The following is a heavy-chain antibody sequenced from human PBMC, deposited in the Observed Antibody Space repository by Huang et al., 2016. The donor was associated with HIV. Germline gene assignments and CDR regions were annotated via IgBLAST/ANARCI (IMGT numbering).Heavy chain of an antibody. CDR1: GGSFTGNY. J-gene: IGHJ6*02. D-gene: IGHD3-3*01. Sequence: QMQLQQRGAGLLKPSETLSLTCGVSGGSFTGNYLTGIRQAPGKGLGWIGEVNESGATNYNPSLNGRVTISLDKSNRELSLNLRSVTAADTAVYYCARQWTILEWLLGLDVWGQGTTVIVSS. CDR3: ARQWTILEWLLGLDV. V-gene: IGHV4-34*02. CDR2: VNESGAT.